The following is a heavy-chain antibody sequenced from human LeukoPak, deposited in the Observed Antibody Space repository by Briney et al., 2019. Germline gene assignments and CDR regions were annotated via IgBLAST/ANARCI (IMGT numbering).Heavy chain of an antibody. D-gene: IGHD3-22*01. J-gene: IGHJ4*02. CDR3: AKDADKSGYYYEDY. V-gene: IGHV3-30-3*01. CDR1: GFTFSSYA. CDR2: ISYDGGNK. Sequence: GGSLRLSCAASGFTFSSYAMHWVRQAPGKGLEWVAVISYDGGNKYYADSVKGRFTISRDNSKNTLYLQMNSLRAEDTAVYYCAKDADKSGYYYEDYWGQGTLVTVSS.